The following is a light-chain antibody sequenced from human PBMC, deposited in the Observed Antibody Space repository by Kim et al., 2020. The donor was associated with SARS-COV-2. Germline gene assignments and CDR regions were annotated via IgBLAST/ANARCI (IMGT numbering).Light chain of an antibody. CDR2: DAA. Sequence: ASVGDRCTITWQAREDVSDYFNWYHQKPGEAPKVLIRDAANLESGVPSSFSRGRYGTEFSLTISSVQPEDRGTYYCQQYDAPPFTFCQGTRLEIK. J-gene: IGKJ5*01. V-gene: IGKV1-33*01. CDR3: QQYDAPPFT. CDR1: EDVSDY.